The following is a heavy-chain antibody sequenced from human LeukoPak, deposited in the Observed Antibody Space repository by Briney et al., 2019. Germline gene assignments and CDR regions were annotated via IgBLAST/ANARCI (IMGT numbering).Heavy chain of an antibody. Sequence: GGSLRLSCAASGFTFDDYAKHWVRQAPGKGLEWVSGISWNSGSIGYADSVKGRFTISRDNAKNSLYLQMNSLRAEDTALYYCAKDKSRVGATTTFDYWGQGTLVTVSS. CDR2: ISWNSGSI. V-gene: IGHV3-9*01. CDR3: AKDKSRVGATTTFDY. D-gene: IGHD1-26*01. CDR1: GFTFDDYA. J-gene: IGHJ4*02.